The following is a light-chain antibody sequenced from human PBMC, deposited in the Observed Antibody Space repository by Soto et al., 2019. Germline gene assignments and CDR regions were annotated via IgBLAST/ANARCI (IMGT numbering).Light chain of an antibody. CDR1: SSNIKNNY. J-gene: IGLJ1*01. Sequence: QSVLTQPPSVSAAPGQKVTISCSGNSSNIKNNYVSWYQQLPGTAPKLLIYENNKRPSGIPDRFSGSKSGTSATLGITGFQTGDEADYYCGTWDSSLSAYVFGTGTKVTVL. V-gene: IGLV1-51*02. CDR3: GTWDSSLSAYV. CDR2: ENN.